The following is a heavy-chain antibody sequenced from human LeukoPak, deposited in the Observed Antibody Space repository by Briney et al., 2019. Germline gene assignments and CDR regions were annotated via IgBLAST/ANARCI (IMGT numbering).Heavy chain of an antibody. CDR1: GGSISSYY. Sequence: SETLSLTCTVSGGSISSYYWSWIRQPPGKGLEWIGYIYYSGSTNYNPSLKSRVTISVDTSKNQFSLKLSSVTAADTAVYYCARVLSLKWELQFDYWAREPWSPSPQ. CDR2: IYYSGST. CDR3: ARVLSLKWELQFDY. V-gene: IGHV4-59*01. J-gene: IGHJ4*02. D-gene: IGHD1-26*01.